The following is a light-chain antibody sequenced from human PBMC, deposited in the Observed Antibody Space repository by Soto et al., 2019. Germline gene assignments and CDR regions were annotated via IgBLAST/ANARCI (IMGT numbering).Light chain of an antibody. V-gene: IGKV3-20*01. Sequence: DIVLRRSPGTLSLSPGGRATLYVVASQSVSSTHLAWYQQKPGQAPRLLIYGGSSRATGIPVRFSGSGSETDFTLTITRLEPEDFAMYYCQQYSSSRTFGQGTKVDIK. CDR1: QSVSSTH. CDR3: QQYSSSRT. J-gene: IGKJ1*01. CDR2: GGS.